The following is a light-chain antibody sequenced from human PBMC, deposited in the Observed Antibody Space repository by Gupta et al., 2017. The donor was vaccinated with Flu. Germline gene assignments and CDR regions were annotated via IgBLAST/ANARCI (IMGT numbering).Light chain of an antibody. J-gene: IGKJ2*03. Sequence: DIQMTQSPSSLSASIGDRVIITCRTSQNINNYLNWYQQKPGKAPKLLIYAASNLQSGVPSRFRGSGSGTDFTLTISSLQPEDFATYYCQQTYNTPRSFGQGTNLEIK. CDR3: QQTYNTPRS. CDR1: QNINNY. V-gene: IGKV1-39*01. CDR2: AAS.